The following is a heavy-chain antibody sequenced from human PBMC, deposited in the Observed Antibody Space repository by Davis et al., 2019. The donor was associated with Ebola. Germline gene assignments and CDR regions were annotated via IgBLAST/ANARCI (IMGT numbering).Heavy chain of an antibody. J-gene: IGHJ4*02. D-gene: IGHD6-19*01. V-gene: IGHV3-7*01. CDR1: GFTFSGYW. CDR2: INPDGSKK. Sequence: GESLKISCAASGFTFSGYWMSWVRQAPGKGLEWVANINPDGSKKSYVDSATGRFTISRDNAKRSLYLQMNSLRAEDTAVYFCLSSGLDYWGQGALVTVSS. CDR3: LSSGLDY.